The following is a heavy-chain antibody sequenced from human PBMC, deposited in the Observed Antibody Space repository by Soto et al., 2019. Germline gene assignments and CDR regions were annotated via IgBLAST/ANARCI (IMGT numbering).Heavy chain of an antibody. V-gene: IGHV4-31*03. Sequence: SETLSLTCTVSGGSISSGGYYWSWIRQHPGKGLEWIGYIYYSGSTYYNPSLKSRVTISVDTSKNQFSLKLSSLTAADTAVYYCASRMYNWNYVEPNWFDPWGQGTLVTVSS. D-gene: IGHD1-7*01. CDR2: IYYSGST. CDR1: GGSISSGGYY. CDR3: ASRMYNWNYVEPNWFDP. J-gene: IGHJ5*02.